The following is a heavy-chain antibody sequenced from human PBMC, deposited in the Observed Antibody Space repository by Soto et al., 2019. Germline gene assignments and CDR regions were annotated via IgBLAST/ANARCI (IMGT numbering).Heavy chain of an antibody. CDR1: GGSVSSGSYY. D-gene: IGHD6-25*01. V-gene: IGHV4-61*01. CDR2: IYHSGST. J-gene: IGHJ5*02. Sequence: SETLSLTCTVSGGSVSSGSYYWSWIRQPPGKGLEWIGYIYHSGSTNYNPSLKSRVTISVDTSKNQFSLKLRSVTAADTAVYYCARAKPPGIAACWFDPWGQGTLVTVSS. CDR3: ARAKPPGIAACWFDP.